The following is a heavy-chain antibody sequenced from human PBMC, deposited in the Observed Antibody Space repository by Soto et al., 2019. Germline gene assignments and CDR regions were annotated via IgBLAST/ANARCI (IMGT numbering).Heavy chain of an antibody. J-gene: IGHJ5*02. CDR2: INHSGST. CDR1: GGSFSGYY. CDR3: ARGRYRMNCFEP. D-gene: IGHD5-18*01. Sequence: SETLSLTCAVYGGSFSGYYWSWIRQPPGKGLEWIGEINHSGSTNYNPSLKSRVTISVDTSKNQFSLKLSSVTAADTAVYYWARGRYRMNCFEPWGQGTLVTVSS. V-gene: IGHV4-34*01.